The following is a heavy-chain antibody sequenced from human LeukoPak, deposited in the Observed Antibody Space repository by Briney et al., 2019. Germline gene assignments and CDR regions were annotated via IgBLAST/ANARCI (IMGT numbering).Heavy chain of an antibody. J-gene: IGHJ4*02. CDR2: IYYSGST. CDR3: ARGKVGATITSYFDY. CDR1: GGSISSSSYY. V-gene: IGHV4-39*07. D-gene: IGHD1-26*01. Sequence: SETLSLTCTVSGGSISSSSYYWGWIRQPPGKGLEWIGSIYYSGSTNYNPSLKSRVTISVDTSKNQFSLKLSSVTAADTAVYYCARGKVGATITSYFDYWGQGTLVTVSS.